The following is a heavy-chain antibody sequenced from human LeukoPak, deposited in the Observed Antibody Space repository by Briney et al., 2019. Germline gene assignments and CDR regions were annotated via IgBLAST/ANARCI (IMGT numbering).Heavy chain of an antibody. CDR2: IIPILGIA. CDR3: ARRDYDILTGLTNRAFDI. CDR1: GGTFSSYA. J-gene: IGHJ3*02. D-gene: IGHD3-9*01. V-gene: IGHV1-69*10. Sequence: ASVKVSCKASGGTFSSYAISWVRQGPGQGLEWMGRIIPILGIANYAQKFQGRVTITADKSTSTAYMELSSLRSEDTAVYYCARRDYDILTGLTNRAFDIWGQGTMVTVSS.